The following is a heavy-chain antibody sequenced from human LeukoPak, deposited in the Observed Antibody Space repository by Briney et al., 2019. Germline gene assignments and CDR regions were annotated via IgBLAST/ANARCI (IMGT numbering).Heavy chain of an antibody. CDR1: GGSISSGGYS. D-gene: IGHD5-24*01. CDR3: ARYWATTPTLVGYFDY. CDR2: IYHSGST. V-gene: IGHV4-30-2*01. Sequence: RSSETLPLTCAVSGGSISSGGYSWSWIRQPPGKGLEWIGYIYHSGSTYYNPSLKSRVTISVDRSKNQFSLKLSSVTAADTAVYYCARYWATTPTLVGYFDYWGQGTLVTVSS. J-gene: IGHJ4*02.